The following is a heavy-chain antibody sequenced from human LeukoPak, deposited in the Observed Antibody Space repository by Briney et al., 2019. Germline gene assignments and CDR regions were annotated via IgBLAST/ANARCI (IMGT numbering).Heavy chain of an antibody. CDR2: IKVDGSDK. Sequence: PGGSLRLSCAASGFTFSAHWMSWVRQAPGKGLEWVANIKVDGSDKNYVDSVKGRFTISRDNTKNSLYLQMNSLRAEDTAVYYCSRGGRNLDYWGQGTLVTVSS. D-gene: IGHD1-14*01. CDR1: GFTFSAHW. J-gene: IGHJ4*02. V-gene: IGHV3-7*01. CDR3: SRGGRNLDY.